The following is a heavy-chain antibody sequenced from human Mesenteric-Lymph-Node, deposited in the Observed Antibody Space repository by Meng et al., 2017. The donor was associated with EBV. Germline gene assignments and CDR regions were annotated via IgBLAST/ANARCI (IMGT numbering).Heavy chain of an antibody. CDR1: GGSISSSSYY. CDR3: ARDRAVVVAATPNWFDP. Sequence: HLQLQASGPRLVKPSETLSLTCTVSGGSISSSSYYWGWIRQPPGKGLEWIGNIYYSGSTYYNPSLKSRVTISLDTSKSQFSLKLSSVTAADTAVYYCARDRAVVVAATPNWFDPWGQGTLVTVSS. CDR2: IYYSGST. J-gene: IGHJ5*02. D-gene: IGHD2-15*01. V-gene: IGHV4-39*07.